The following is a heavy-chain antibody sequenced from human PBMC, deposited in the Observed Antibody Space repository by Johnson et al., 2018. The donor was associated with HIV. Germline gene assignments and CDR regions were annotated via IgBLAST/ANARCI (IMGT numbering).Heavy chain of an antibody. CDR1: GFTFSTYG. Sequence: QMLLVESGGGVVQPGRSLRLSCAASGFTFSTYGMHWVRQAPGKGLEWVSGFYSGGSTYYADSVKGRFIISRDNSKNTLYLQMNSLRAEDTAVYYCAKAREYDSTGHDAFDIWGQGTMVTVSS. CDR3: AKAREYDSTGHDAFDI. CDR2: FYSGGST. V-gene: IGHV3-NL1*01. J-gene: IGHJ3*02. D-gene: IGHD3-22*01.